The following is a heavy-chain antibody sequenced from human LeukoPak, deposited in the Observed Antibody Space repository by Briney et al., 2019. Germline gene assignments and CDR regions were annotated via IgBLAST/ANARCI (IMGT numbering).Heavy chain of an antibody. D-gene: IGHD3-22*01. Sequence: PLETLSLTCAVYGGSFSGYYWSWIRQPPGKGLEWIGEINHSGSTNYNPSLKSRVTISVDTSKNQFSLKLSSVTAADTAVYYCARGTGYPLIGWGQGTLVTVSS. CDR1: GGSFSGYY. CDR3: ARGTGYPLIG. J-gene: IGHJ4*02. V-gene: IGHV4-34*01. CDR2: INHSGST.